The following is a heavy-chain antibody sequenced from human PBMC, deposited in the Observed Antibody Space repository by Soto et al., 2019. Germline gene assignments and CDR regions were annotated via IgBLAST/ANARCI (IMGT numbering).Heavy chain of an antibody. CDR1: GYSFTSYW. CDR3: ARPKYYDSTDAFDI. D-gene: IGHD3-22*01. CDR2: IDPSDSYT. V-gene: IGHV5-10-1*01. Sequence: GESLKISCKGSGYSFTSYWISWVRQMPGKGLEWMGRIDPSDSYTNYSPSFQGHVTISADKSISTAYLQWSSLTASDTAMYYCARPKYYDSTDAFDISGQGTMVNVSS. J-gene: IGHJ3*02.